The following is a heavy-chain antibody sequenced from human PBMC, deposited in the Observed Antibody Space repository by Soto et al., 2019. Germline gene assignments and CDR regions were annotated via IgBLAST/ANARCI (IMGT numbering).Heavy chain of an antibody. CDR3: ARDGLLRYFDY. J-gene: IGHJ4*02. Sequence: QVQLVESGGGVVQPGRSLRLSCAASGFTFSSYAMHWVRQAPGKGLEWVAVISYDGSNKYYADSVKGRFTISRDNSKNTLYLQMNSLRAEDTAVYYCARDGLLRYFDYWGQGTLVTVSS. CDR1: GFTFSSYA. CDR2: ISYDGSNK. V-gene: IGHV3-30-3*01.